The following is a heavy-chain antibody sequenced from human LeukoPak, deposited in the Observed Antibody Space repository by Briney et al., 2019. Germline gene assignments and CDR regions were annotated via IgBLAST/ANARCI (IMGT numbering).Heavy chain of an antibody. CDR2: ISYTGTT. Sequence: SETLSLTCSVSGGSINGYSWTWIRQPPGMRLEWVGHISYTGTTNYNPSLTTRVAISVDTSKNQFSLKLSSVTAADTAVYYCARRMPPDYWGQGTLVTVSS. D-gene: IGHD2-15*01. CDR3: ARRMPPDY. V-gene: IGHV4-59*08. J-gene: IGHJ4*02. CDR1: GGSINGYS.